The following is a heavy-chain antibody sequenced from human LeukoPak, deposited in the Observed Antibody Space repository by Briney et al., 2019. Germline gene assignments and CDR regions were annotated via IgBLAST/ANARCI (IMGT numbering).Heavy chain of an antibody. D-gene: IGHD3-22*01. V-gene: IGHV3-23*01. CDR2: ISGSGGST. CDR1: GFTFSSYA. J-gene: IGHJ6*03. CDR3: ANGAAGPDSSGYYYYYYYMDV. Sequence: QPGGSLRLSCAASGFTFSSYAMSWVRQAPGKGLEWVSAISGSGGSTYYADSVKGRFTISRDNSKNTLYLQMNSLRAEDTAVYYCANGAAGPDSSGYYYYYYYMDVWGKGTTVTVSS.